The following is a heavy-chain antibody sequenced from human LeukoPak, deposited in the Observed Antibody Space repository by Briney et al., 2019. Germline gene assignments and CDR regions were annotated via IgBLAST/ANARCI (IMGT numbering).Heavy chain of an antibody. J-gene: IGHJ5*02. Sequence: ASVKVSCKASGYTFTTYAMHWVRQAPGQRLEWMGWINGDNGNTKYSQKFQGRVTVTRDTSAYTAYMELRSLSSADTAVYFCARAPYDILTGYSLNWFDPWGQGTLVTVSS. D-gene: IGHD3-9*01. V-gene: IGHV1-3*01. CDR3: ARAPYDILTGYSLNWFDP. CDR2: INGDNGNT. CDR1: GYTFTTYA.